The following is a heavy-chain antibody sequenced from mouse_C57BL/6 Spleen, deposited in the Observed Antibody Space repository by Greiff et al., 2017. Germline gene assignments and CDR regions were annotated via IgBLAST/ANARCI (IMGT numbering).Heavy chain of an antibody. D-gene: IGHD3-3*01. V-gene: IGHV1-50*01. CDR1: GYTFTGYW. J-gene: IGHJ2*01. CDR3: ARWGGQGYFDD. Sequence: QVQLQQPGAELVKPGASVKLSCKASGYTFTGYWMQWVKQRPGQGLEWIGEIDPSDSYTNYNQKFKGKATLTVDTSSSTAYMQLSSLTSEDSAVYYCARWGGQGYFDDWGQGTTLTVSS. CDR2: IDPSDSYT.